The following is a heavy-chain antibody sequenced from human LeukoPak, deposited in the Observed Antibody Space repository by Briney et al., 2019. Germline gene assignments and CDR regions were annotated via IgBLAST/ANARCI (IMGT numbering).Heavy chain of an antibody. J-gene: IGHJ4*02. CDR2: ISGSGGST. V-gene: IGHV3-23*01. Sequence: GGSLRLSCAASGFTFSSYAMNWVRQAPGKGLEWVSAISGSGGSTYYADSVKGRFTISRDNSKNALYLQMNSLRAEDTAVYYCAKDRGDSSGPTGYWGQGTMVTVSS. D-gene: IGHD6-25*01. CDR3: AKDRGDSSGPTGY. CDR1: GFTFSSYA.